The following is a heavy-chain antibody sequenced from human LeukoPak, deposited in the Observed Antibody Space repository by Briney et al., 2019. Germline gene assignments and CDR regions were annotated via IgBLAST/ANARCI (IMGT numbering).Heavy chain of an antibody. CDR1: GYTFTSYG. CDR2: ISAYKGNT. J-gene: IGHJ5*02. Sequence: ASVKVSCKASGYTFTSYGISWVRQAPGQGLEWMGWISAYKGNTNDAQKLQGRVTMTTDTSTSTAYMELRSLRYDDTAVYYCARDGPGIAVAGRPDPWGQGTLVTVSS. CDR3: ARDGPGIAVAGRPDP. D-gene: IGHD6-19*01. V-gene: IGHV1-18*04.